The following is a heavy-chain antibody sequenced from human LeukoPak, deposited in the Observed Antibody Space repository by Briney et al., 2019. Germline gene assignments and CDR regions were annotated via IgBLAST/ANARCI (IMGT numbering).Heavy chain of an antibody. D-gene: IGHD6-19*01. Sequence: ASVKVSCKASGYTFSDNFMHWVRQAPGQGLEWMGWINPKNGDTNYAQKFQGRVTMTRDTSISTAYMELSRLRSDDTAVYYCARATSSPIAVAGQDYYYYYMDVWGKGTTVTVSS. J-gene: IGHJ6*03. CDR2: INPKNGDT. CDR1: GYTFSDNF. V-gene: IGHV1-2*02. CDR3: ARATSSPIAVAGQDYYYYYMDV.